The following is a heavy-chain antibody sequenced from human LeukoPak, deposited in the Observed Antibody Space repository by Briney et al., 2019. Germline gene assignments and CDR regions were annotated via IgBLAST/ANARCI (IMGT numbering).Heavy chain of an antibody. J-gene: IGHJ6*03. V-gene: IGHV4-39*07. CDR3: ARDRLGSSGYYYYMDV. Sequence: SETLSLTCTVSGGSISSRDYYWGWIRQPPGKGLEWMASIFYSGSTYYNPSLKSRVTISVDTSKNQFSLKLSSVTAADTAMYYCARDRLGSSGYYYYMDVWGKGTTVTVSS. CDR1: GGSISSRDYY. D-gene: IGHD6-6*01. CDR2: IFYSGST.